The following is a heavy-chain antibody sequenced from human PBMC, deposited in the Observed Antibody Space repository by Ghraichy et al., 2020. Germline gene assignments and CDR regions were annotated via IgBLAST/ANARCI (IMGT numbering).Heavy chain of an antibody. Sequence: SETLSLTCTVSGGSISTYFWSWIRQSPAKRLEWIGYIYDSGSTTYNPSLQSRVTISIDTSTNQFSLKLTSVTAADTAVDYCARRAGHGMMDYWGQGTLVTVSS. V-gene: IGHV4-59*08. CDR2: IYDSGST. J-gene: IGHJ4*02. CDR1: GGSISTYF. CDR3: ARRAGHGMMDY. D-gene: IGHD3-16*01.